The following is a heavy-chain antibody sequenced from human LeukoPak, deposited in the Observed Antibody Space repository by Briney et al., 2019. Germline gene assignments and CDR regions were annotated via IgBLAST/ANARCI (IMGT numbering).Heavy chain of an antibody. CDR3: TRRLGASGTVNGRTLEM. CDR1: GGSISSYY. D-gene: IGHD3-10*01. Sequence: SETLSLTCTVSGGSISSYYWSWIRQPPGKGLEWIGYIYYSGSTNYNPSLKSRVTISVDTSKNQFSLKLSSVTAADTAVYYCTRRLGASGTVNGRTLEMWGQGTMVTVSS. J-gene: IGHJ3*02. V-gene: IGHV4-59*01. CDR2: IYYSGST.